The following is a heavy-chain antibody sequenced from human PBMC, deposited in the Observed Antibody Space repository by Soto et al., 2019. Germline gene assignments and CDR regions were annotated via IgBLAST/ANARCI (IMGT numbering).Heavy chain of an antibody. V-gene: IGHV3-72*01. CDR2: IRKKIYSLTT. Sequence: PGGSLRLSCATSGFTFSDHYMDWVRQAPGKGLEWVGRIRKKIYSLTTEYAASVKGRFTISRDDSKSSLYLQMNSLKTEDTAVYYCVRVTGTYDFDYWGQGTLVTVSS. D-gene: IGHD2-8*02. J-gene: IGHJ4*02. CDR3: VRVTGTYDFDY. CDR1: GFTFSDHY.